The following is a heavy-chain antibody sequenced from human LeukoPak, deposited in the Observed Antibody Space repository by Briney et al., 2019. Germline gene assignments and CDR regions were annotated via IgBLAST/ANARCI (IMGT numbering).Heavy chain of an antibody. J-gene: IGHJ6*02. V-gene: IGHV1-69*01. CDR2: IIPIFGTA. CDR3: ARAGGGYDPNYYYYGMDV. CDR1: GGTFSSYA. D-gene: IGHD5-12*01. Sequence: SVKVSCKASGGTFSSYAISWVRQAPRQGLEWMGGIIPIFGTANYAQKFQGRVTITADESTSTAYMELSSLRSEDTAVYYCARAGGGYDPNYYYYGMDVWGQGTTVTVSS.